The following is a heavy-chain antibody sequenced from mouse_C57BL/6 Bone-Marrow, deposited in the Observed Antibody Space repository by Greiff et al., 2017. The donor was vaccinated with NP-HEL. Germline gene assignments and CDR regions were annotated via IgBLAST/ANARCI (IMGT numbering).Heavy chain of an antibody. D-gene: IGHD4-1*01. CDR1: GYTFTSYW. CDR3: ARCNWSYYYAMDY. V-gene: IGHV1-52*01. J-gene: IGHJ4*01. Sequence: VQLQQPGAELVRPGSSVKLSCKASGYTFTSYWMHWVKQRPIQGLEWIGNIDPSDSETHYNQKFKDKATLTVDKSSSTAYMQLSSLTSEDSAVYYCARCNWSYYYAMDYWGQGTSVTVSS. CDR2: IDPSDSET.